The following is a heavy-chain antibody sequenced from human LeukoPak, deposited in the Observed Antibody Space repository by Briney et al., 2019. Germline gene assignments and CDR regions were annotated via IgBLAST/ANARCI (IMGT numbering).Heavy chain of an antibody. CDR2: IQQDGSEK. CDR1: GFTFSSFW. CDR3: ARYYDGNIYRDYFDY. Sequence: GGSLRLSCAASGFTFSSFWMSWVRQAPGKGLEWVANIQQDGSEKYYVDSVKGRFTISRDNAKNSLFLQMNSLRAEDTAVYYCARYYDGNIYRDYFDYWGRGTLVTVSS. V-gene: IGHV3-7*01. D-gene: IGHD3-16*01. J-gene: IGHJ4*02.